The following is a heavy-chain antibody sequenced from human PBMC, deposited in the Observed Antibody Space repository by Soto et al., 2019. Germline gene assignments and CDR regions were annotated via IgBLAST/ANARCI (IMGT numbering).Heavy chain of an antibody. CDR3: ARNAPLTPATKENPHAFDI. J-gene: IGHJ3*02. D-gene: IGHD4-17*01. Sequence: PSETLSLTCAVSGYSISSGYYWGWIRQPPGKGLEWIGSIYHSGSTYYNPSLKSRVTISVDTSKNQSSLKLTSVTAADTAVYYGARNAPLTPATKENPHAFDIWGQGTTVTVSS. CDR2: IYHSGST. CDR1: GYSISSGYY. V-gene: IGHV4-38-2*01.